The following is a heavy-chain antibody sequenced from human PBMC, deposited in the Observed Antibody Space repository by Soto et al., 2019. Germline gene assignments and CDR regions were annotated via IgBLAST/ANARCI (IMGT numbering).Heavy chain of an antibody. CDR1: GYTFTNFG. Sequence: QVQLVQSGAEVKKPGASVKVSCKASGYTFTNFGISWVRQAPGQGLEWMGWISAYNGNTNYAQNFQGRVTMTTDTPXXXXXXXXXXXXXXXTAXXXXXXGGTPIDYWGQGTLVTVSS. CDR3: XXGGTPIDY. D-gene: IGHD3-16*01. J-gene: IGHJ4*02. V-gene: IGHV1-18*01. CDR2: ISAYNGNT.